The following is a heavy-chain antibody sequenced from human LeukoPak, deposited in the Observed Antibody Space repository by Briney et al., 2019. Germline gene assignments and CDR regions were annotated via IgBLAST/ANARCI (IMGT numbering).Heavy chain of an antibody. J-gene: IGHJ4*02. Sequence: GGSLRLSCAASGFTFSNYWMSWVRQAPGKGMEWVANIKPDGTEKYYVESVKGRFTISRDNAKNSLYLQMNSLRVEDTALYYWARQAYWGQGILVTVSS. V-gene: IGHV3-7*01. CDR2: IKPDGTEK. CDR1: GFTFSNYW. CDR3: ARQAY.